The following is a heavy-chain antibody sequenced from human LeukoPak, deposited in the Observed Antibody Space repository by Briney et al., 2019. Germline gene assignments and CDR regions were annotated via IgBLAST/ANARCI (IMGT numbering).Heavy chain of an antibody. D-gene: IGHD6-13*01. CDR2: IYYSGST. CDR1: GGSISSSSYY. CDR3: AREGGGSSSWLTYYFDY. J-gene: IGHJ4*02. V-gene: IGHV4-39*07. Sequence: SETLSLTCTVSGGSISSSSYYWGWIRQSPGKGLEWIGSIYYSGSTYYNPSLKSRVTISVDTSKNQFSLKLSSVTAADTAVYYCAREGGGSSSWLTYYFDYWGQGTLVTVSS.